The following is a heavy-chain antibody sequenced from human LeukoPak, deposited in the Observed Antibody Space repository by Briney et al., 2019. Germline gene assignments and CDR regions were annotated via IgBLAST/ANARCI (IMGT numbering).Heavy chain of an antibody. D-gene: IGHD6-19*01. Sequence: SETLSLTCTVSGGSISSYYWSWIRQPPGKRREWIGYIHYRGRTKYNPSLKSRVTISVDTSKNLFSLKLSSVTAADTAVYYCARGVRDQTIAVVAGPNWFDPWGQGTLVTVSS. CDR3: ARGVRDQTIAVVAGPNWFDP. CDR2: IHYRGRT. CDR1: GGSISSYY. V-gene: IGHV4-59*01. J-gene: IGHJ5*02.